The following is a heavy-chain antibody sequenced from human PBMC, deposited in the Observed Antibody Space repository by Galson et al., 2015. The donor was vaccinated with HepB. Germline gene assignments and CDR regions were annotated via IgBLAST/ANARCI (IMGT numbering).Heavy chain of an antibody. CDR3: ARLGLFGSGYYFTNYFDY. D-gene: IGHD3-22*01. CDR2: ISAYNGNT. Sequence: SVKVSCKASGYTFTSYGISWVRQAPGQGLEWMGWISAYNGNTNYAQKLQGRVTMTTDTSTSTAYMELRSLRSDDTAVYYCARLGLFGSGYYFTNYFDYWGQGTLVTVSS. J-gene: IGHJ4*02. V-gene: IGHV1-18*01. CDR1: GYTFTSYG.